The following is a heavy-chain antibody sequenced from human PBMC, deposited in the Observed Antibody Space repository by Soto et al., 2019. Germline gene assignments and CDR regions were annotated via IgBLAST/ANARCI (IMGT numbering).Heavy chain of an antibody. J-gene: IGHJ6*03. CDR1: GFTFSSDG. V-gene: IGHV3-33*01. CDR2: IWYDGSNK. D-gene: IGHD5-12*01. CDR3: AVEVATNMDV. Sequence: GGSLRLSCAASGFTFSSDGMHWVRQAPGKGLEWVAVIWYDGSNKYYADSVKGRFTISRDNSKNTLYLQMNSLRAEDTAVYYCAVEVATNMDVWGKGTTVTVSS.